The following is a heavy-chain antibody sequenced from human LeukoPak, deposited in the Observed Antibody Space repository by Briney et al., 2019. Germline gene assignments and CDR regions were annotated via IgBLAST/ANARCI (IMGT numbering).Heavy chain of an antibody. V-gene: IGHV3-11*01. CDR2: ITPSGSSS. Sequence: GGSLRLSCAASEFTLSDHYMSWIRPAPGKGLEWVSYITPSGSSSDYADSVMGRFTISRDNAKNSLFLQMSSLRAEDTAVYYCARGHHWLDVWGQGTLVIVSP. CDR3: ARGHHWLDV. J-gene: IGHJ5*02. CDR1: EFTLSDHY.